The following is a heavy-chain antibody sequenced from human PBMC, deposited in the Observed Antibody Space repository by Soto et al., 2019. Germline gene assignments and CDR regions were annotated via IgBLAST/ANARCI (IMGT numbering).Heavy chain of an antibody. CDR1: GFTFSSYS. CDR2: ISSSSSTI. Sequence: GGSLRLSCAASGFTFSSYSMNWVRQAPGKGLEWVSYISSSSSTIYYADSVKGRFTISRDNAKNSLYLQMNSLRDEDTAVYYCARAYPSLPPYYYGMDVWGKGTTVTVAS. V-gene: IGHV3-48*02. CDR3: ARAYPSLPPYYYGMDV. J-gene: IGHJ6*04.